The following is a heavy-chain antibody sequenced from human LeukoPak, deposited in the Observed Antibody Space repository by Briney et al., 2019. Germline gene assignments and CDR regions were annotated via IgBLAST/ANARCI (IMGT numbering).Heavy chain of an antibody. J-gene: IGHJ6*03. Sequence: GSLGLSWSASGFNFSCHLMSLVRQAPGEGLEWGGNIKQGGREKYYVDSVKGRFTISRDNAKNSLYLQMNSLRAEDTAVYYCARSYSSSSWPRFGYYYYYMDVWGKGTTVTVSS. CDR3: ARSYSSSSWPRFGYYYYYMDV. D-gene: IGHD6-6*01. CDR1: GFNFSCHL. V-gene: IGHV3-7*02. CDR2: IKQGGREK.